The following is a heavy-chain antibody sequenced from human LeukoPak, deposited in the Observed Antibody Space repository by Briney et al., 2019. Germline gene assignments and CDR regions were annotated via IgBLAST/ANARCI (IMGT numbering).Heavy chain of an antibody. CDR3: AKAGSLDIAARQNY. V-gene: IGHV3-23*01. CDR2: ISGGDGTT. CDR1: GFTFSNYA. D-gene: IGHD6-6*01. Sequence: PGGSLRLSCAASGFTFSNYAMNWVRQAPGKGLEWVSGISGGDGTTFYADSVKGRFTISRDNSKNTLYLQMNSRRAEDTAVYYCAKAGSLDIAARQNYWGQGTLVTVSS. J-gene: IGHJ4*02.